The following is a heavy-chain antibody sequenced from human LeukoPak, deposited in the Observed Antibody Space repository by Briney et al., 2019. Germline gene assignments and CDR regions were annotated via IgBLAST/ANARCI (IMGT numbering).Heavy chain of an antibody. CDR1: GFTFDDYA. CDR2: ISWSSGSI. J-gene: IGHJ4*02. Sequence: GRSLRLSCAASGFTFDDYAMHWVRHAPGKGLEWVSGISWSSGSIGYADSVKGRFTISRDNAKNSLYLQMNSLRAEDTALYYCAKIAAAGAFDYWGQGTLVTVSS. D-gene: IGHD6-13*01. V-gene: IGHV3-9*01. CDR3: AKIAAAGAFDY.